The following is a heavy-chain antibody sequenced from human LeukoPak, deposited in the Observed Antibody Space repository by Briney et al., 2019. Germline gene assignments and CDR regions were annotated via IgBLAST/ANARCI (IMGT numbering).Heavy chain of an antibody. J-gene: IGHJ4*02. CDR3: ARSYCSGGSCYLDY. CDR2: IYHSGST. Sequence: TLSLTCAVSGGSISSGGYSWSWIRQPPGKGLEWIGYIYHSGSTYYNPSLKSRVTISVDRSKNQFSLKLSSVTAADTAVYYCARSYCSGGSCYLDYWGQGTLVTVSS. V-gene: IGHV4-30-2*01. D-gene: IGHD2-15*01. CDR1: GGSISSGGYS.